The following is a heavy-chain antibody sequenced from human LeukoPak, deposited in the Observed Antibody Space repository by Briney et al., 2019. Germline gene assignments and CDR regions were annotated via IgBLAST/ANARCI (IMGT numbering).Heavy chain of an antibody. CDR3: ARTGPGYYYYMDV. CDR1: GYTFTGYC. Sequence: ASVKVSCKASGYTFTGYCMHWMRQAPGQGLEWMGWINPNSGGTNYAQKFQGRVTMTSDTSISTAYMELSRLRSDDTAVYYCARTGPGYYYYMDVWGKGTTVTVSS. V-gene: IGHV1-2*02. J-gene: IGHJ6*03. D-gene: IGHD2-8*02. CDR2: INPNSGGT.